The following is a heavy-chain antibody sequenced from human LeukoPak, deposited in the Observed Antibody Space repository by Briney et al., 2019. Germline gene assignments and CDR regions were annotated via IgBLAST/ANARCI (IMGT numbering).Heavy chain of an antibody. V-gene: IGHV4-59*01. J-gene: IGHJ2*01. Sequence: SETLSLTCTVSGGSISTYSWTWIRQPPGKGLEWIGYIYYSGSTNYNPSLKSRVTISVDTSKNQFSLKLSSVTAADTAVYYCARVGGSPVWYFDLWGRGTLVTVSS. CDR2: IYYSGST. CDR1: GGSISTYS. D-gene: IGHD2-15*01. CDR3: ARVGGSPVWYFDL.